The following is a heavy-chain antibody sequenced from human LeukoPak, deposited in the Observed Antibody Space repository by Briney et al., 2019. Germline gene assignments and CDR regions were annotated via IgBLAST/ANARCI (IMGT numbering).Heavy chain of an antibody. Sequence: GGSLRLSCAASGFTFSNYGMNWVRQAPGKGLEWLSGISPRGGGTYYADSVKGRFTISRDDSKNTLSLQMNSLRVEDTALYFCAKGSRLNSGNYRPGYYFDDWGQGALVTVSS. CDR1: GFTFSNYG. D-gene: IGHD1-26*01. V-gene: IGHV3-23*01. CDR3: AKGSRLNSGNYRPGYYFDD. J-gene: IGHJ4*02. CDR2: ISPRGGGT.